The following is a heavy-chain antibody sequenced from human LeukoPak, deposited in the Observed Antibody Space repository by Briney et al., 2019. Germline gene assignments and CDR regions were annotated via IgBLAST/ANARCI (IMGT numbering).Heavy chain of an antibody. CDR1: GFTFSSYA. Sequence: GGSLRLSCAASGFTFSSYAMSWVRQAPGKLLECVSAIIGSGGSTYYADSVKGRFTITRDNSKNTLYLQMNSLRAEDTAVYYCAKGPRTYSYDSSGYYHFDYWGQGTLVTVSS. J-gene: IGHJ4*02. V-gene: IGHV3-23*01. D-gene: IGHD3-22*01. CDR3: AKGPRTYSYDSSGYYHFDY. CDR2: IIGSGGST.